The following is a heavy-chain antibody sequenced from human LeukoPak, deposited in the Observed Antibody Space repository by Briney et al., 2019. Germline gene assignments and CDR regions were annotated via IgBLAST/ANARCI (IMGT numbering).Heavy chain of an antibody. V-gene: IGHV4-59*01. J-gene: IGHJ4*02. D-gene: IGHD3-9*01. CDR1: GGSISSYY. Sequence: SETLSLTCTVSGGSISSYYWSWIRQPPGKGLEWLGYIYYSGTTNYNPSLKSRVTISVDTSKTQFSLKLNSVTPADTAVYYCARGFGYFDWFPVYWGQGTLVTVSS. CDR2: IYYSGTT. CDR3: ARGFGYFDWFPVY.